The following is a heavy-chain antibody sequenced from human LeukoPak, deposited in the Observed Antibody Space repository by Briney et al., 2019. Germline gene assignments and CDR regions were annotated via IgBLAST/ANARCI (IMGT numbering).Heavy chain of an antibody. CDR3: ARLHQRGYSYGNTDY. V-gene: IGHV1-18*01. D-gene: IGHD5-18*01. CDR1: GYTFTSYG. J-gene: IGHJ4*01. Sequence: GASVKVSCKASGYTFTSYGISWVRQAPGQGLEWMGWISAYNGNTNYAQKLQGRVTMTTDTSTSTAYMELRSLRSDDTAVYYCARLHQRGYSYGNTDYWGQEPWSPSPQ. CDR2: ISAYNGNT.